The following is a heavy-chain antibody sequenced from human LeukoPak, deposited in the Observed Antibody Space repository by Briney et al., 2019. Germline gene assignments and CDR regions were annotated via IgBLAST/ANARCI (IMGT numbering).Heavy chain of an antibody. CDR3: ATLYGDYVGSDY. D-gene: IGHD4-17*01. V-gene: IGHV1-2*02. CDR2: INPNSGGT. J-gene: IGHJ4*02. CDR1: GYTFTGYY. Sequence: GASVKVSCKASGYTFTGYYMHWVRQAPGQGLEWMGWINPNSGGTNYAQRFQGRVTMTRDTSISTVYMELSRLRSDDTAVYYCATLYGDYVGSDYWGQGTLVTASS.